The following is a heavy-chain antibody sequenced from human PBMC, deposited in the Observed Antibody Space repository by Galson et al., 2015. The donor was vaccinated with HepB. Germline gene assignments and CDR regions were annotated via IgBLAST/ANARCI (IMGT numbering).Heavy chain of an antibody. CDR2: ISSSSSHI. Sequence: PLRLSCAASGFTFSSYSMNWVRQAPGMGLEWVSSISSSSSHIYYEESVNGRFTISRDNAKNSLYLQMNSLRAEDTAVYYCAKDLSGWLEFEDVDWYFDLWGRGTLVTVSS. CDR1: GFTFSSYS. D-gene: IGHD6-19*01. CDR3: AKDLSGWLEFEDVDWYFDL. V-gene: IGHV3-21*04. J-gene: IGHJ2*01.